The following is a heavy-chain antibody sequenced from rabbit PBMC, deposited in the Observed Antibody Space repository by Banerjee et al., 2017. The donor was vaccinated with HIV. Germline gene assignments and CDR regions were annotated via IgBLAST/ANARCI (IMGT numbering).Heavy chain of an antibody. Sequence: QSLEESWGDLVKPGASLTLTCTASGFYFSSRHYMCWVRQAPGKGLEWIACIWTGSGTTYYASWAKGRFTISKTSSTTVTLQMTSLTAADTATYFCVRASSAWGAGNLWGQGTLVTVS. J-gene: IGHJ4*01. CDR2: IWTGSGTT. V-gene: IGHV1S40*01. D-gene: IGHD4-1*01. CDR3: VRASSAWGAGNL. CDR1: GFYFSSRHY.